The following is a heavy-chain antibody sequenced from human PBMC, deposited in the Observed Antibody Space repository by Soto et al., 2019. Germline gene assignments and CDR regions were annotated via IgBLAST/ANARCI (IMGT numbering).Heavy chain of an antibody. CDR2: INPNSGGT. J-gene: IGHJ4*02. CDR3: ASGYCSSTSCYILLL. CDR1: GYTFTGYY. Sequence: ASVKVSCKASGYTFTGYYMHWVRQAPGQGLEWMGWINPNSGGTNYAQKFQGRVTMTRDTPISTAYMELSRLRSDDTAVYYCASGYCSSTSCYILLLWGQGTLVTVSS. D-gene: IGHD2-2*02. V-gene: IGHV1-2*02.